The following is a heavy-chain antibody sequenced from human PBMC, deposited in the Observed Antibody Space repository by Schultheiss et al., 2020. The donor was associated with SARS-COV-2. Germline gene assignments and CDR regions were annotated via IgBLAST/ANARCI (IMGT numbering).Heavy chain of an antibody. CDR3: TRRPTVTNNVDY. CDR2: IWYDGSNK. V-gene: IGHV3-33*08. J-gene: IGHJ4*02. D-gene: IGHD4-17*01. Sequence: GGSLRLSCAASGFTFSSYDMHWVRQATGKGLEWVAVIWYDGSNKYYADSVKGQFTISRDNSKNTAYLQMNSLKTEDTAVYYCTRRPTVTNNVDYWGQGTLVTVSS. CDR1: GFTFSSYD.